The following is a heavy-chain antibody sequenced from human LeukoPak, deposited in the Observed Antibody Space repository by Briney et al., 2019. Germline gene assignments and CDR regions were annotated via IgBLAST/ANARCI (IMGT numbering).Heavy chain of an antibody. CDR2: IYGGGST. J-gene: IGHJ3*02. D-gene: IGHD3-10*01. Sequence: PGGSLRLSCAASGFTVSSNYMSWVRQAPGKGLEWVSVIYGGGSTYYADSVKGRFTISRHNSKNTLYLQMNSLRAEDTAVYYCARSVSGAFDIWGQGTMVTVSS. V-gene: IGHV3-53*04. CDR3: ARSVSGAFDI. CDR1: GFTVSSNY.